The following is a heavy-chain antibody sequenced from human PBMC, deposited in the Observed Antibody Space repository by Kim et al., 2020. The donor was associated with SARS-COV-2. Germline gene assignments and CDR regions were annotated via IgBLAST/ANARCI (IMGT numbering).Heavy chain of an antibody. CDR1: GFTFSSYE. CDR2: ISSSGSTI. CDR3: ARDKMGIVVVYYYYYGMDV. J-gene: IGHJ6*02. Sequence: GGSLRLSCAASGFTFSSYEMNWVRQAPGKGLEWVSYISSSGSTIYYADSVKGRFTISRDNAKNSLYLQMNSLRAEDTAVYYCARDKMGIVVVYYYYYGMDVWGQGTTVTVSS. D-gene: IGHD2-2*03. V-gene: IGHV3-48*03.